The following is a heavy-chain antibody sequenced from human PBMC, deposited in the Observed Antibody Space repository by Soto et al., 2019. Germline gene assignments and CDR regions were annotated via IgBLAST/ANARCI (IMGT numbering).Heavy chain of an antibody. V-gene: IGHV4-34*01. J-gene: IGHJ4*02. CDR2: INHSGST. CDR1: GGSFSGYY. CDR3: ARQYCSGGSCYSEIDY. D-gene: IGHD2-15*01. Sequence: QVPLQQWGAGLLKPSETLSLTCAVYGGSFSGYYWSWIRQPPGKGLEWIGEINHSGSTNYNPSLKSRVTISVDTSKNQFSLKLSSVTAADTAVYYCARQYCSGGSCYSEIDYWGQGTLVTVSS.